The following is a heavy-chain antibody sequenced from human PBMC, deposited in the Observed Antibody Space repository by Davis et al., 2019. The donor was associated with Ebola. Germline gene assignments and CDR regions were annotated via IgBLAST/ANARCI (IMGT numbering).Heavy chain of an antibody. J-gene: IGHJ3*01. CDR2: IYYTGST. D-gene: IGHD4-23*01. V-gene: IGHV4-30-4*01. Sequence: MPSETLSLTCTVSGGSISSGDNYWSWIRQPPGKGLEWIGYIYYTGSTYYNPSLKSRVTISVDMSKNQFSLKLSSVTAADTAVYYCARVRGDYGGNSGGDAFDLWGLGTMVTVSS. CDR3: ARVRGDYGGNSGGDAFDL. CDR1: GGSISSGDNY.